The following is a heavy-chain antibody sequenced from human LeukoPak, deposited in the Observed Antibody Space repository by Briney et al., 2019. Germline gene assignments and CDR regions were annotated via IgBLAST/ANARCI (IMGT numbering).Heavy chain of an antibody. V-gene: IGHV4-39*07. J-gene: IGHJ4*02. CDR3: ATLIQLWLVHFDY. D-gene: IGHD5-18*01. CDR1: GGSISSSSYY. Sequence: SETLSLTCTVSGGSISSSSYYWGWIRQPPGKGLEWIGSIYYSGSTYYNPSLKSRVTISVDTSKNQFSLKLSSVTAADTAVYYCATLIQLWLVHFDYWGQGTLVTVSS. CDR2: IYYSGST.